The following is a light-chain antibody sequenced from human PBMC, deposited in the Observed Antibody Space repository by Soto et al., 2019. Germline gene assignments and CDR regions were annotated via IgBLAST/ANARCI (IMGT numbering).Light chain of an antibody. CDR3: QQRSNWPLT. CDR2: DAS. J-gene: IGKJ4*01. CDR1: QSVSSY. Sequence: EIVLTQSPGTGSLYPMEIASLSFMASQSVSSYLAWYQQKPGQAPRLLIYDASNRATGIPARFSGSGSGTDFTLTISSLEPEDFAVYYCQQRSNWPLTFGGGTKVDI. V-gene: IGKV3-11*01.